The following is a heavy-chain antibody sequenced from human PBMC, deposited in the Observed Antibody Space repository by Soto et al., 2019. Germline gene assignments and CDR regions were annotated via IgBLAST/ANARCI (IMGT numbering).Heavy chain of an antibody. V-gene: IGHV3-30*03. CDR1: GFTFSSYG. CDR2: ISYDGSNK. D-gene: IGHD2-2*01. J-gene: IGHJ4*02. CDR3: ARDPDPESSYRYFDS. Sequence: GGSLRLSCATSGFTFSSYGMHWVRQAPGKGLEWVAVISYDGSNKYYADSVKGRFTISRDNSKNTLYLQMNSLRAEDTGVYYCARDPDPESSYRYFDSWGQGTLVTVSS.